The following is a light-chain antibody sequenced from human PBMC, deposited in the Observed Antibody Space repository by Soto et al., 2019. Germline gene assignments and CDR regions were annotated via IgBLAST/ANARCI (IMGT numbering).Light chain of an antibody. V-gene: IGLV4-69*01. J-gene: IGLJ2*01. CDR2: LNSDGSH. Sequence: QLVLTQSPSASASLGASVKLTCTLSSGHDSNAIAWHQQQPEKGPRYLMKLNSDGSHYKGDGIPDRFSGSSSGAERYLTISSLQSEDEADYYCQTWGTGNVVFGGGTKLTVL. CDR1: SGHDSNA. CDR3: QTWGTGNVV.